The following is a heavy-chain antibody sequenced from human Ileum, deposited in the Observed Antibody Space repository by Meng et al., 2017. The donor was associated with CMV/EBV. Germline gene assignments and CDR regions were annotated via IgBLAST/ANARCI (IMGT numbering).Heavy chain of an antibody. CDR1: GGSFSGYY. Sequence: QVQLQEWAAGLLKPTETLSLTCAVYGGSFSGYYWSWIRQVPGKGLEWIGEFNHYGSTNYNPSLKSRVTISVDTSKNQFSLNLSSVTAADTAVYHCASGKSNLEYWGQGTLVTVSS. D-gene: IGHD4-11*01. V-gene: IGHV4-34*01. CDR3: ASGKSNLEY. J-gene: IGHJ4*02. CDR2: FNHYGST.